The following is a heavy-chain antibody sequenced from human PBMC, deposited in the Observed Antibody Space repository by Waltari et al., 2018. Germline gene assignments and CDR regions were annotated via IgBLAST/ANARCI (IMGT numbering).Heavy chain of an antibody. J-gene: IGHJ4*02. CDR2: LDPKTGDR. CDR3: VRDVNDDPRGDY. V-gene: IGHV1-2*02. D-gene: IGHD1-1*01. Sequence: QVQLVQSGTEVTKPGASVEVSCPAFGYTFTPYFLHWVRQAPGQGLEWMGWLDPKTGDRNSAPRFQGRVTMTRDTSINTAYLKVTSLKSDDTAVYYCVRDVNDDPRGDYWGQGTLVTVSS. CDR1: GYTFTPYF.